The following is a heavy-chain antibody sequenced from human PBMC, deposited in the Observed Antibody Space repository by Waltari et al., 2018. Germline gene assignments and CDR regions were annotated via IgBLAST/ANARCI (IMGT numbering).Heavy chain of an antibody. J-gene: IGHJ4*02. Sequence: QVQLVQSGAEVKKPGASVKVSCKASGYTFTGYYMHWVRQAPGQGLEWMGWIKPNSGGTNYAQKFQGRVTMTRDTSISTAYMELSRLRSDDTAVYYCARDPAPKYYYDSSGYPNDYWGQGTLVTVSS. D-gene: IGHD3-22*01. CDR2: IKPNSGGT. CDR1: GYTFTGYY. CDR3: ARDPAPKYYYDSSGYPNDY. V-gene: IGHV1-2*02.